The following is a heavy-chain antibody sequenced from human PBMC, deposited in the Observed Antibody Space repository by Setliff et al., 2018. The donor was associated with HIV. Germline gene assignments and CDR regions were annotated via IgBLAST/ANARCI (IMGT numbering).Heavy chain of an antibody. J-gene: IGHJ5*02. CDR3: ARGSTAPGFNRFDP. Sequence: ASVKVSCKASGGRFSRYAINWVRQAPGQGLEWIGGIIPIFRTTNFAQNFQGRVTFTTDESTSTAYMDLRSLVSDDTAVYYCARGSTAPGFNRFDPWGQGTLVTVSS. CDR2: IIPIFRTT. CDR1: GGRFSRYA. D-gene: IGHD6-13*01. V-gene: IGHV1-69*05.